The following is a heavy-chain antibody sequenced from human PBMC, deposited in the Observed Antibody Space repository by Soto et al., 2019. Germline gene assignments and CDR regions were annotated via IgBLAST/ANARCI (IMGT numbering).Heavy chain of an antibody. CDR3: AREDSSGSPYSPRDYY. D-gene: IGHD3-22*01. V-gene: IGHV1-69*13. CDR1: GGTFSSYA. J-gene: IGHJ4*02. Sequence: SVKVSCKASGGTFSSYAISWVRQAPGQGLEWMGGIIPIFGTANYAQKFQGRVTITADESTSTAYMELSSLRSEDTAVYYCAREDSSGSPYSPRDYYWGQGTLVTVSS. CDR2: IIPIFGTA.